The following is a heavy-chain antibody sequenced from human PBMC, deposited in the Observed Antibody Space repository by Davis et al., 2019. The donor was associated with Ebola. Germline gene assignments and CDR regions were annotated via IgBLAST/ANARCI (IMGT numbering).Heavy chain of an antibody. V-gene: IGHV3-53*01. CDR3: ATDFGNYGWLGH. Sequence: GESLKISCAASGFSVRTNYMSWVRQAPGKGLEWVSVMYDSGATYYADSVKGRFAISRDRSENTAHLQMNSLRVEDTAVYYCATDFGNYGWLGHWGQGTLVTVSS. D-gene: IGHD4-11*01. J-gene: IGHJ4*02. CDR1: GFSVRTNY. CDR2: MYDSGAT.